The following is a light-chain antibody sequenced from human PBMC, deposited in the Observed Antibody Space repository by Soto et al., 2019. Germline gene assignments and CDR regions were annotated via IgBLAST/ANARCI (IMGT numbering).Light chain of an antibody. V-gene: IGKV3-20*01. CDR2: GAS. J-gene: IGKJ2*01. Sequence: EIVLTQSPGTLSSSPGERATLSCRASQSVSSSYLAWYQQKPGQAPSLLINGASSRATGIPDRFSGSGSGTDFTLTISRLEPEDVAVYYCQQYGYFGQGTKLEIK. CDR1: QSVSSSY. CDR3: QQYGY.